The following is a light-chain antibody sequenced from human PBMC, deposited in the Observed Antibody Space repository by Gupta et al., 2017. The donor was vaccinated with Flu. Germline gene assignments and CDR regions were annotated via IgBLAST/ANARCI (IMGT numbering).Light chain of an antibody. CDR2: KAS. CDR1: QSSDSW. V-gene: IGKV1-5*03. Sequence: PSTRSAAVGDSVTITCRASQSSDSWLAWYQQKPGKAPKLLIYKASNLESGVPSRFSGSGSGTEFTLTISSLQPDDFATYYCQQYRSYPWTFGQGTTVEIQ. CDR3: QQYRSYPWT. J-gene: IGKJ1*01.